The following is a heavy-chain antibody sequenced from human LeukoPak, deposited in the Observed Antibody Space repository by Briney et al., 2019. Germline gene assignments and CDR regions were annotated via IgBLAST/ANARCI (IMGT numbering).Heavy chain of an antibody. CDR3: VRDAPTWGYQYPRGHWFDP. D-gene: IGHD3-16*01. J-gene: IGHJ5*02. CDR2: IYYYGST. V-gene: IGHV4-39*07. Sequence: NASETLSLTCSVSGGSISTSSLYWGWIRQPPGKGLEWIGNIYYYGSTYYNPSLKSRVTMSVDTSKNQFSLKLSSVTAADTAVYYCVRDAPTWGYQYPRGHWFDPWGQGTLVTVSS. CDR1: GGSISTSSLY.